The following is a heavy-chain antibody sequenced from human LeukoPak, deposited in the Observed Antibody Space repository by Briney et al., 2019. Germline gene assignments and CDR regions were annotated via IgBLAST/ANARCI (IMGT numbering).Heavy chain of an antibody. CDR2: IYYSGRT. J-gene: IGHJ3*02. CDR3: ARDRVVVTRRPLAGDI. D-gene: IGHD2-21*02. CDR1: GGSISSGGYY. Sequence: PSQTLSLTCTVSGGSISSGGYYWSWIRQHPGKGLEWIGYIYYSGRTYYNPSLKSRVTISVDTSKNQFSLQLNSVTPEDTAVYYCARDRVVVTRRPLAGDIWGQGTMVTVSS. V-gene: IGHV4-31*03.